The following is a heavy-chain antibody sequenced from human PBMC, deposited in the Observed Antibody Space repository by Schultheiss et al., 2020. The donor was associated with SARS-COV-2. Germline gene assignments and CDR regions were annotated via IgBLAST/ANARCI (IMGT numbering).Heavy chain of an antibody. J-gene: IGHJ3*02. D-gene: IGHD4-11*01. V-gene: IGHV4-34*01. CDR3: ARDPNSDYNDYVFRDAFDI. Sequence: SETLSLTCAVYGGSFSGYYWSWIRQPAGKGLEWIGEINHSGSTNYNPSLKSRVTISVDTSKNQFSLKLSSVTAADTAVYYCARDPNSDYNDYVFRDAFDIWGQGTMVTVSS. CDR1: GGSFSGYY. CDR2: INHSGST.